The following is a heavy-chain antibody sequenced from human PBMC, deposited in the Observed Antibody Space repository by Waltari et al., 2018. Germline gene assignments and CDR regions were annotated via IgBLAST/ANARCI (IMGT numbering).Heavy chain of an antibody. CDR3: ARDSSTSCPRCGMDV. Sequence: QVQLVESGGGVVQPGRSLRLDCAASGFTFSSQGRPWVRRAPGKGLEWVAVIWYDGSNKYYADSVKGRFTISRDNSKNTLYLQMNSLRAEDTAVYYCARDSSTSCPRCGMDVWGQGTTVTVSS. D-gene: IGHD2-2*01. CDR1: GFTFSSQG. J-gene: IGHJ6*02. CDR2: IWYDGSNK. V-gene: IGHV3-33*01.